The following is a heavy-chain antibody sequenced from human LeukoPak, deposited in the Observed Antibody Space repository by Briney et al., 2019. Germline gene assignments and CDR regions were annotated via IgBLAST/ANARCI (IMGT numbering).Heavy chain of an antibody. CDR2: MNPNSGNT. D-gene: IGHD2-2*02. CDR3: ARGRWTGYCSTTNCYSGLDP. Sequence: ASVKISCKASGYTFTSYDINWVRQATGQGLEWMGWMNPNSGNTGYAQKFQGRVTMTRNTAINTAYMELSSLRSDDTAVYYCARGRWTGYCSTTNCYSGLDPWGQGTLVTVSS. CDR1: GYTFTSYD. J-gene: IGHJ5*02. V-gene: IGHV1-8*01.